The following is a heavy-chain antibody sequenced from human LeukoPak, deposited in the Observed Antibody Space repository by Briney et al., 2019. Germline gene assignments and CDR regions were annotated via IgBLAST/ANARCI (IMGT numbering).Heavy chain of an antibody. J-gene: IGHJ4*02. CDR1: GYTFTSYD. Sequence: VASVKVSCKASGYTFTSYDINWVRQAPGQGLEWMGGIIPIFGTANYAQKFQGRVTITADESTSTAYMELSSLRSEDTAVYYCARGGVGATELEGYWGQGTLVTVSS. D-gene: IGHD1-26*01. CDR3: ARGGVGATELEGY. CDR2: IIPIFGTA. V-gene: IGHV1-69*13.